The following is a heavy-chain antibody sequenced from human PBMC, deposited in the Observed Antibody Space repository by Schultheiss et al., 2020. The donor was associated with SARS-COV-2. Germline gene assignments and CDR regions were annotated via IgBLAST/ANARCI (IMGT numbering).Heavy chain of an antibody. CDR1: GFTFSNAW. V-gene: IGHV3-15*01. Sequence: GGSLRLSCAASGFTFSNAWMSWVRQAPGKGLEWVGRIKSKTDGGTTEYAASVKGRFTISRDDSKSIAYLQMNSLKTEDTAVYYCTSSSWYLYFDYWGQGTLVTVSS. D-gene: IGHD6-13*01. J-gene: IGHJ4*02. CDR3: TSSSWYLYFDY. CDR2: IKSKTDGGTT.